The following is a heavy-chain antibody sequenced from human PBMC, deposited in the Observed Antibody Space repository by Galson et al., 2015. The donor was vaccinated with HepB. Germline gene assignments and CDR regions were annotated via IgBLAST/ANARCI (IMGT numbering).Heavy chain of an antibody. CDR3: ARDFPVGDILTGYYYGMDV. J-gene: IGHJ6*02. CDR2: INTNTGNP. Sequence: SVKVSCKASGYTFTSYAMNWVRQAPGQGLEWMGWINTNTGNPTYAQGFTGRFVFSLDTSVSTAYLQISSLKAEDTAVYYCARDFPVGDILTGYYYGMDVWGQGTTVTVSS. V-gene: IGHV7-4-1*02. D-gene: IGHD3-9*01. CDR1: GYTFTSYA.